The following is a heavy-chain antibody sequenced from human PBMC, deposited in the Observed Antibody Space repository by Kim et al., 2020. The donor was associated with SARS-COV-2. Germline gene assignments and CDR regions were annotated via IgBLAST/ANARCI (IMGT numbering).Heavy chain of an antibody. Sequence: SETLSLTCTVSGGSISSGGYYWSWIRQHPGKGLAWIGYIYYSGSTYYNPSLTSRVTISVDTSKNQFSLKLSSVTAADTAVYYCAREEQLERHWFDPWGQGTLVTVSS. D-gene: IGHD1-1*01. J-gene: IGHJ5*02. CDR3: AREEQLERHWFDP. V-gene: IGHV4-31*03. CDR2: IYYSGST. CDR1: GGSISSGGYY.